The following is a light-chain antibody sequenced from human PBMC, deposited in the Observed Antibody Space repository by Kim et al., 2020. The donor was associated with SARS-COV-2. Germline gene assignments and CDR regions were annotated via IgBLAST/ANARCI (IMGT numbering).Light chain of an antibody. CDR2: GAS. CDR3: QQYGHSLWT. CDR1: RSFISDY. V-gene: IGKV3-20*01. Sequence: PGERATLSCRASRSFISDYIAWYQQKPGQAPRLLIYGASSRATGIPDRFSGSGSGTDFTLTISRLEPEDFAVYYCQQYGHSLWTFGQGTKVDIK. J-gene: IGKJ1*01.